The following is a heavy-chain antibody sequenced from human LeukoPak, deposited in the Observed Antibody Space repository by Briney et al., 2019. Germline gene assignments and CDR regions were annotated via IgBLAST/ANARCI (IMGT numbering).Heavy chain of an antibody. J-gene: IGHJ6*02. Sequence: ASVKVSCKASGYTFTSYGISWVRQAPGQGLEWMGWISAYNGNTNYAQKLQGRVTMTTDTSTSTAYMELRSLRSDDTAVYYCARDRIPAAMLGSGGYYYGMDVWGQGTTVTVSS. CDR2: ISAYNGNT. CDR3: ARDRIPAAMLGSGGYYYGMDV. CDR1: GYTFTSYG. V-gene: IGHV1-18*01. D-gene: IGHD2-2*01.